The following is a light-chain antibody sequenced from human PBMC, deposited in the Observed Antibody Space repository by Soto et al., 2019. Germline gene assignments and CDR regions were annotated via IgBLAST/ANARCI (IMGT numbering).Light chain of an antibody. J-gene: IGKJ2*01. V-gene: IGKV1-5*03. CDR2: KAS. CDR3: QQYNSFPYN. Sequence: DIQMTQSPSTLSASVGDRVTITCRASRSSSSWLAWYQQKPGKVPKLLIYKASSLQSGVPSRFSGSGSGTEFTLTISSLQPDDFATYYCQQYNSFPYNFGQGTKVDIK. CDR1: RSSSSW.